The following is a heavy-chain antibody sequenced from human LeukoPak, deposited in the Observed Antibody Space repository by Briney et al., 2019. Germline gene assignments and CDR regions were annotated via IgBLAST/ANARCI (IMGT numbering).Heavy chain of an antibody. CDR1: GGSISSYY. J-gene: IGHJ5*02. CDR2: IYTSGST. CDR3: ARDRGRTDYYYDSSGYYLDNWFAP. V-gene: IGHV4-4*07. D-gene: IGHD3-22*01. Sequence: SETLSLTCTVSGGSISSYYWSWIRHPAGEGLEWIWRIYTSGSTNYNPPLKSRVTMSVDTSKNQFSLQLSSVTAADTAVYYCARDRGRTDYYYDSSGYYLDNWFAPWGQGTLVTVYS.